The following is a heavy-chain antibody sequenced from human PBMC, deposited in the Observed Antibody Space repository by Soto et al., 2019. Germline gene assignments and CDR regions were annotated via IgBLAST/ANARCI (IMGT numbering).Heavy chain of an antibody. CDR2: ISYDGSNK. D-gene: IGHD2-21*02. J-gene: IGHJ4*02. CDR1: GFTFSSYG. V-gene: IGHV3-30*18. CDR3: AKDSRIVVVTAPYDY. Sequence: QVQLVESGGGVVQPGRSLRLSCAASGFTFSSYGMHWVRQAPGKGLEWVAVISYDGSNKYYADSVKGRFTIPRDNSKNTLYLQMNSLRAEDTAVYYCAKDSRIVVVTAPYDYWGQGTLVTVSS.